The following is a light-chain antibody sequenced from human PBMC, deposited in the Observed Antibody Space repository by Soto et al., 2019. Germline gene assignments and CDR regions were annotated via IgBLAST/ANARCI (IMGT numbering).Light chain of an antibody. CDR3: SSYTSSSAVL. J-gene: IGLJ2*01. Sequence: QSVLTQPASVSGSPGQSITVSCTGTSRDIGGYDYVSWYQHHPGKAPKLIIYEVTNRPSGVSHRFSGSKSGNTASLTISGLQAEDEADYYCSSYTSSSAVLLGGGTKLTVL. V-gene: IGLV2-14*01. CDR1: SRDIGGYDY. CDR2: EVT.